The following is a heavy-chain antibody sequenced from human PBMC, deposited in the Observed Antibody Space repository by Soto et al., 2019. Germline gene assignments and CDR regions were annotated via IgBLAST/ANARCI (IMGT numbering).Heavy chain of an antibody. CDR1: GFIFSRYG. J-gene: IGHJ6*02. CDR2: ISHDGSNK. CDR3: AKDLGSGKPYYYYAMDV. V-gene: IGHV3-30*18. Sequence: LRLSCEASGFIFSRYGVHWVRQAPGKGLEWVAVISHDGSNKDYAESVKGRFIISRDKSENTLYLQMNSLRAEDTAVYYCAKDLGSGKPYYYYAMDVWGQGTTVTVSS. D-gene: IGHD3-10*01.